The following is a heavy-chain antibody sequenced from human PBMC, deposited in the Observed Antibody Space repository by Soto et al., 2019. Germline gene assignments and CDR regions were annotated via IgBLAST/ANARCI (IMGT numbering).Heavy chain of an antibody. CDR2: IYYSGST. CDR3: ARVGGSSSWYDLGIQYYFDY. Sequence: PSETLSLTCTVSGGSISSYYWSWIRQPPGKGLEWIGYIYYSGSTNYNPSLKSRVTISVDTSKNQFSLKLSSVTAADTAVYYCARVGGSSSWYDLGIQYYFDYWGQGTLVTV. V-gene: IGHV4-59*01. J-gene: IGHJ4*02. CDR1: GGSISSYY. D-gene: IGHD6-13*01.